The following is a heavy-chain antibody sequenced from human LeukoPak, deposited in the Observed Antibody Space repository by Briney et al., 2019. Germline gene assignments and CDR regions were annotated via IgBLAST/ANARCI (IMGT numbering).Heavy chain of an antibody. Sequence: PSETLSLTCTVSGGSISSYYWSWIRQPPGKGLEWIGYIYYSGSTNYNPSLKSRVTISVDTSKNQFSLKLSSVTAADTAVYYCATPRRGIAAAGLSHWGQGTLVTVSS. CDR3: ATPRRGIAAAGLSH. V-gene: IGHV4-59*01. D-gene: IGHD6-13*01. CDR1: GGSISSYY. J-gene: IGHJ4*02. CDR2: IYYSGST.